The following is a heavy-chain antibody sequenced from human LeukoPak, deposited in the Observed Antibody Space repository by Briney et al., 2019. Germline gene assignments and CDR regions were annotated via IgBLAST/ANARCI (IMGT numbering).Heavy chain of an antibody. J-gene: IGHJ4*02. CDR1: GFTFSSYW. Sequence: GGSLRLSCAASGFTFSSYWMSWVRQAPGKGLEWVANIKQDGSEKYYVDSVKGRFTISRDNAKNSLYLQMNSLRAEDTAVYYCARADGYCSSATCYSWDYWGQGTLVTVSS. CDR2: IKQDGSEK. V-gene: IGHV3-7*03. CDR3: ARADGYCSSATCYSWDY. D-gene: IGHD2-2*03.